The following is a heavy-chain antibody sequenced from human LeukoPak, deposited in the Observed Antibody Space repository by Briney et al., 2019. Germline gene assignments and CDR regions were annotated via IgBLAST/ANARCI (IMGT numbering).Heavy chain of an antibody. CDR1: GGSFSSYY. CDR2: INHSGST. Sequence: SETLSLTCAVYGGSFSSYYWSWIRQPPGKGLEWIGEINHSGSTNYNPSLKSRVTISVDTSKNQFSLKLSSVTAADTAVYYCARGYSSRVGSWFDPWGQGTLVTVSS. CDR3: ARGYSSRVGSWFDP. J-gene: IGHJ5*02. V-gene: IGHV4-34*01. D-gene: IGHD6-13*01.